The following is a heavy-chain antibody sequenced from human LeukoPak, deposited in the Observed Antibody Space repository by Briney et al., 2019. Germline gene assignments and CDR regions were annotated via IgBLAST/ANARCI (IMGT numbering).Heavy chain of an antibody. CDR2: ISNSGSTI. CDR1: GFTFSDYY. V-gene: IGHV3-11*01. D-gene: IGHD4-17*01. CDR3: ARDDAATVTNYYYYGMDV. J-gene: IGHJ6*02. Sequence: PGGSLRLSCAASGFTFSDYYMSWIRQAPGKGLEWVSYISNSGSTIYYADSVKGRFTISRDNAKNSLYLQMNSLRAEDTAVYYCARDDAATVTNYYYYGMDVWGQGTTVTVSS.